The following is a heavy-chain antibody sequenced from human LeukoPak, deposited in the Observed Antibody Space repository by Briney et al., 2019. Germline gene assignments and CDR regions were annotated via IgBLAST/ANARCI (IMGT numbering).Heavy chain of an antibody. J-gene: IGHJ4*02. CDR1: GFTFSSYS. Sequence: GGSLRLSCAASGFTFSSYSMNWVRQAPGKGLEWVSSISSSSSYIYYADSVKGRFTISRDNAKNSLYLQMNSLRAEDTAVYYCARDLGGIAARPSFDYWGQGTLVTVSS. CDR3: ARDLGGIAARPSFDY. V-gene: IGHV3-21*01. D-gene: IGHD6-6*01. CDR2: ISSSSSYI.